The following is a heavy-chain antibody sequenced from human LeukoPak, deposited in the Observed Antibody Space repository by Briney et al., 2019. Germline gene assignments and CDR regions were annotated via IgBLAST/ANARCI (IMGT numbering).Heavy chain of an antibody. Sequence: GSLRLSCAASGFTFSSYNMHWVRQAPGKGLEWVGRLYASGSTNYNPSLKSRVAMSVDTSKNQFSLKLSSVTAADTAVYYCARDDGPGDFHYWGQGTLVTVSS. CDR1: GFTFSSYN. CDR2: LYASGST. CDR3: ARDDGPGDFHY. D-gene: IGHD1-1*01. J-gene: IGHJ4*02. V-gene: IGHV4-4*07.